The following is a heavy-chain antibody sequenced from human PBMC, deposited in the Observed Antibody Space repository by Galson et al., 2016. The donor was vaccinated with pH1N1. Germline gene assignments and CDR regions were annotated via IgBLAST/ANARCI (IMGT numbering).Heavy chain of an antibody. CDR3: ARGVSVAGTPRLDY. CDR2: IFYSGST. D-gene: IGHD6-19*01. J-gene: IGHJ4*02. CDR1: GGSISSGGHY. Sequence: TLSLTCTVSGGSISSGGHYWSWIRQHPGKGLEWIGYIFYSGSTYYNPSLKSRVTISVDTSKNQFSLKLSSVTAADTAVYYCARGVSVAGTPRLDYWGQGTMVTVSS. V-gene: IGHV4-31*03.